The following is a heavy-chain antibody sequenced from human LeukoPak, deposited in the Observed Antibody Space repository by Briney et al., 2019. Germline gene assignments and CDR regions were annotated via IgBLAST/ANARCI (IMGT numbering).Heavy chain of an antibody. D-gene: IGHD1-14*01. CDR2: IGPTGSDR. J-gene: IGHJ4*02. V-gene: IGHV3-21*06. CDR3: ATETNGRHYDY. Sequence: PGGSLRLSCAASGFTFDYYGISWVRQAPGKGLEWVASIGPTGSDRYHADSIKGRFTISRDNANNFLYLQMNSLRAEDTAVYYCATETNGRHYDYWGQGTLLTVSS. CDR1: GFTFDYYG.